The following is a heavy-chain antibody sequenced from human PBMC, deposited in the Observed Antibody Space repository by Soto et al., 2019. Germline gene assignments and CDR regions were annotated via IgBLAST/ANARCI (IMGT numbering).Heavy chain of an antibody. J-gene: IGHJ4*02. CDR1: GVSLTSGNW. D-gene: IGHD2-8*02. CDR3: AILVDETRLHNMYCEF. Sequence: PSETLSLTCAVSGVSLTSGNWWTWVRQSPQRGLEYIGEIFHDGTANYYPSFERRVAMSVDTSRNQFSLKLTSFTAADPAVYFCAILVDETRLHNMYCEFWGTGPLVTFSS. CDR2: IFHDGTA. V-gene: IGHV4-4*02.